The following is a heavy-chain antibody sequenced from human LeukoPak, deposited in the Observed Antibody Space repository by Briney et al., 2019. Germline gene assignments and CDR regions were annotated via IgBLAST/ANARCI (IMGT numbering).Heavy chain of an antibody. D-gene: IGHD2-2*01. J-gene: IGHJ4*02. CDR3: ARGVRSCSSTSCIPTFDY. V-gene: IGHV4-61*02. CDR1: GGSISSGSYY. Sequence: SETLSLTCTVSGGSISSGSYYWSWIRQPAGKGLEWIGRIYTSGSTNYNPSPKSRVTISVDTSKNQFSLKLSSVTAADTAVYYCARGVRSCSSTSCIPTFDYWGQGTLVTVSS. CDR2: IYTSGST.